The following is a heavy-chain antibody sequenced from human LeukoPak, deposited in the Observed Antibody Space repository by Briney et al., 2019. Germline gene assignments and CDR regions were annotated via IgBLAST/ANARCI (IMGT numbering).Heavy chain of an antibody. V-gene: IGHV4-38-2*02. Sequence: SETLSLTCTVSGYSISSGYYWGWIRQPPGKGLEWIGSIYHRGSTYYNPSLTSRVNISVDTSKNQFSLKLSSVTAAGTAVYYCATRFWRMIGTDYWGQGTLVTVSS. D-gene: IGHD3-3*01. J-gene: IGHJ4*02. CDR1: GYSISSGYY. CDR2: IYHRGST. CDR3: ATRFWRMIGTDY.